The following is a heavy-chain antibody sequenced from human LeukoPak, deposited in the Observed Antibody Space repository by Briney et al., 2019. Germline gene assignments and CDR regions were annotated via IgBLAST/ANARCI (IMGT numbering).Heavy chain of an antibody. J-gene: IGHJ5*02. CDR1: GGSISSSSYY. Sequence: NSSEALSLTCTVSGGSISSSSYYWAWIRQPPGKGLEWIGSIYYSGSTYYNPSLKSRVTISVDTSKNQFSLKLSSVTAADTAVYYCAGRPEFHIVVVVAARQYNWFDPWGQGTLVTVSS. D-gene: IGHD2-15*01. V-gene: IGHV4-39*01. CDR3: AGRPEFHIVVVVAARQYNWFDP. CDR2: IYYSGST.